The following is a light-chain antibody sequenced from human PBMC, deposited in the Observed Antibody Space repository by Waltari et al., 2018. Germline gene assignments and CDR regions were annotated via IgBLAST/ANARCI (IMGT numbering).Light chain of an antibody. J-gene: IGKJ2*01. CDR3: QQYGSSPYS. CDR2: AAS. CDR1: QTLNNNY. Sequence: EIVLTQSPRPLSLSAGERATLSCMASQTLNNNYLAWYQQKPGQSPGLLIFAASKRATGVPDRFSGSGSGTDFTLTISRLEPEDFAMYYCQQYGSSPYSFGQGARVDFK. V-gene: IGKV3-20*01.